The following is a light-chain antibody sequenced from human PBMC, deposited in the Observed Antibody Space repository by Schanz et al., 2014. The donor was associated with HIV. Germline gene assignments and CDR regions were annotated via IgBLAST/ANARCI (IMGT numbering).Light chain of an antibody. V-gene: IGKV3D-20*01. J-gene: IGKJ1*01. CDR2: DAS. CDR1: EYVSGTY. Sequence: EIVLTQSPAALSLSPGERATLSCGASEYVSGTYVAWYQQKPGLAPRLLIYDASTRAAGIPDRFSGSGSGSVFTLIISRLEPADMAVYYCQQYGGSPTFGQGTKVEIK. CDR3: QQYGGSPT.